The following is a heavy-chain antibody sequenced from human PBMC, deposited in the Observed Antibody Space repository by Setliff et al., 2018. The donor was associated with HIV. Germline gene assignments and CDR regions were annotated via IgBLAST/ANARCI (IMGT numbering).Heavy chain of an antibody. CDR1: GYTFTSYD. J-gene: IGHJ4*02. CDR3: ARASTPYSSNWYWYFDY. D-gene: IGHD6-13*01. V-gene: IGHV1-8*02. CDR2: MNPNSGNT. Sequence: ASVKVSCKASGYTFTSYDINWVRQATGQGLEWMGWMNPNSGNTGYAQKFQGRVTMTRNTSISTVYMELSSLRSEDTAVYYCARASTPYSSNWYWYFDYWGQGTLVTVSS.